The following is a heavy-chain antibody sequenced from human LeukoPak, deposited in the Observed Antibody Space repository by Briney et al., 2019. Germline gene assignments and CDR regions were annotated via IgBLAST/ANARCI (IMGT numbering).Heavy chain of an antibody. D-gene: IGHD3-3*02. CDR2: ISSNGGST. Sequence: PGGSLRLSCAASGFTFSSYAMHWVRQAPGKGLECVSAISSNGGSTYYANSVKGRFTISRDNSKNTLYLQMGSLRAEDMAVYYCARGVSNPGFWGHDYYYMDVWGKGTTVTVS. CDR3: ARGVSNPGFWGHDYYYMDV. CDR1: GFTFSSYA. V-gene: IGHV3-64*01. J-gene: IGHJ6*03.